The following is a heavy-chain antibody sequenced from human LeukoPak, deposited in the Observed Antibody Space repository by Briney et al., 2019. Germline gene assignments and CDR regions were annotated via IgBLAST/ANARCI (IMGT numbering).Heavy chain of an antibody. CDR2: ITWDSNSI. V-gene: IGHV3-9*01. J-gene: IGHJ4*02. CDR1: GFNVEDYA. CDR3: ASKRV. Sequence: GGSLRLSCAASGFNVEDYAMHWVRQAPGKGLEWVSGITWDSNSIDYADSVKSRFTISRDNAQNSLTLHMNGLRPEDTALYFCASKRVWGQGTLVTVSS.